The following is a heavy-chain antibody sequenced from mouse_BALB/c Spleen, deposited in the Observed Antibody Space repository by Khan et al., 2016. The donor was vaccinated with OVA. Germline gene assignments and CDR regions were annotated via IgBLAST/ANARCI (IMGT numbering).Heavy chain of an antibody. D-gene: IGHD1-2*01. V-gene: IGHV14-3*02. CDR2: TDPANDNT. CDR3: RISTIND. J-gene: IGHJ2*01. Sequence: EGEREEDGAEFVKHGESIKLFCTVSGYNIKDIYIHWVKQRPEKGLERIRRTDPANDNTKYYPKFQGKATITADTSSNTAYLQLSSLTSEDTAVYYCRISTINDWGQGTTLTVSS. CDR1: GYNIKDIY.